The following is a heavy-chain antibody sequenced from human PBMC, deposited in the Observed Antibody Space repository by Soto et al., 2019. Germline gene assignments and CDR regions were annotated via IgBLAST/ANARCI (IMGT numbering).Heavy chain of an antibody. D-gene: IGHD2-21*01. CDR2: IIPLLGIT. J-gene: IGHJ4*02. CDR3: ARGPNSRGDD. V-gene: IGHV1-69*02. CDR1: GGSFSSFH. Sequence: QVQLVQSGAEVRKPGSSVKVSCKTSGGSFSSFHITWVRQAPGQGLEWMGRIIPLLGITNYAQNFQGRVTITADKSTNTAYMELNILRYEDTAMYYCARGPNSRGDDWGQGTLITVSS.